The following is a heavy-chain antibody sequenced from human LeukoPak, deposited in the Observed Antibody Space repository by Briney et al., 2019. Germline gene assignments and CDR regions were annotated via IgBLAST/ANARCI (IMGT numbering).Heavy chain of an antibody. V-gene: IGHV3-73*01. J-gene: IGHJ4*02. CDR3: TRPDDYGDY. CDR1: GFTFSGSA. CDR2: IRSKANNDAT. Sequence: SGGSLRLSCAASGFTFSGSAMHWVHQASGKGLEWVGRIRSKANNDATAYAASVKGRFTISRDDSKNTAYLQMNSLKTEDTAVYYCTRPDDYGDYWGQGTLVTVSS.